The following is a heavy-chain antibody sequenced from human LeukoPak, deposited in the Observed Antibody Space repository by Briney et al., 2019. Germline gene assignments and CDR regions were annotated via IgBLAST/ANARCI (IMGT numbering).Heavy chain of an antibody. Sequence: SVKVSCKASGGTFSSYAISWVRQAPGQGLEWMGGIIPIFGTANYAQKFQGRVTITADKSTSTAYMELSSLRSEDTAVYYCARGRPVEGSYYYYYMDVWGKGTTVTVSS. CDR3: ARGRPVEGSYYYYYMDV. V-gene: IGHV1-69*06. CDR1: GGTFSSYA. D-gene: IGHD3-10*01. CDR2: IIPIFGTA. J-gene: IGHJ6*03.